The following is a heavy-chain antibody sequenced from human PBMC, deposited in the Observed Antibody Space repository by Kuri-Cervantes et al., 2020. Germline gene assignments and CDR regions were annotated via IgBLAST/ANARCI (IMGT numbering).Heavy chain of an antibody. CDR1: GFTFSDYY. CDR2: ISNTGGTI. V-gene: IGHV3-11*01. CDR3: ARTRAITIFGVVIRRWFDP. Sequence: GESLKISCAASGFTFSDYYMSWIRQAPGKGLEWVSHISNTGGTIYYADSVKGRFTISRDNAKNSLHLQMNSLRAEDTAVYYCARTRAITIFGVVIRRWFDPWGQGTLVTVSS. J-gene: IGHJ5*02. D-gene: IGHD3-3*01.